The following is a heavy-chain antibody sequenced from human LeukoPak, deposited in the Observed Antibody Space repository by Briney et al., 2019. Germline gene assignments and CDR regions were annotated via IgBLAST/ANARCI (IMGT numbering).Heavy chain of an antibody. CDR2: VCGGRRRT. V-gene: IGHV3-7*01. CDR1: GFTFSRYW. J-gene: IGHJ4*02. CDR3: VRGTFDWEGVDF. D-gene: IGHD1-26*01. Sequence: GGSLRLSCEVSGFTFSRYWMHWVRQAPGKGLECVANVCGGRRRTDSAEHANGRFAVSRVNARNSLHLDMSSLRAEDTSMCYWVRGTFDWEGVDFWGQGSLVTVSS.